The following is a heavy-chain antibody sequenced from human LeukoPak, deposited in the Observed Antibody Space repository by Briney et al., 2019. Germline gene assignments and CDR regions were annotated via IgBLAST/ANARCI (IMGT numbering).Heavy chain of an antibody. Sequence: PGGSLRLSCAASGFTFSSYSMNWVRQAPGKGLEWVSYISSSSSTIYYADSVKGRFTISRDNAKNSLYLQMNSLRAEDTAVYYCAKLPGNYYDSSGYVVNWFDPWGQGTLVTVSS. CDR2: ISSSSSTI. D-gene: IGHD3-22*01. V-gene: IGHV3-48*01. J-gene: IGHJ5*02. CDR3: AKLPGNYYDSSGYVVNWFDP. CDR1: GFTFSSYS.